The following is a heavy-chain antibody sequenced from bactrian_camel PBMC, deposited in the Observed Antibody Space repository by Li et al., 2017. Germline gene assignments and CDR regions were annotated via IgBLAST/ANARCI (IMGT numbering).Heavy chain of an antibody. J-gene: IGHJ4*01. CDR2: IRRSGGET. CDR1: GYRYLQNC. D-gene: IGHD3*01. V-gene: IGHV3S61*01. Sequence: HVQLVESGGGSVQAGGSLRLSCTVTGYRYLQNCMAWFRRVPGGEREGVAAIRRSGGETWYAGSVKGRFTISRDNAKDTLYLQMNSLKIEDTAVYYCALGSSRQATMTARGKGTQVTVS.